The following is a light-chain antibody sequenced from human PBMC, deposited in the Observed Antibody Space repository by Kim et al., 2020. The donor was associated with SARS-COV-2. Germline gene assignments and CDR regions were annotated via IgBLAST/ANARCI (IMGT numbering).Light chain of an antibody. CDR2: EDN. CDR3: QSYDSSSWV. Sequence: TVTIACPRSSGCIASNDVHWYQQHPGSATTTVIYEDNQRPSGVPARFSGSIDSSSSSASLTISGLKTEDEADYYCQSYDSSSWVFGGGTQLTVL. V-gene: IGLV6-57*03. J-gene: IGLJ3*02. CDR1: SGCIASND.